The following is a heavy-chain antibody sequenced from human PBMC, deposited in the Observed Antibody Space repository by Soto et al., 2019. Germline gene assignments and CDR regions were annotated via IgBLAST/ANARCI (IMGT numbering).Heavy chain of an antibody. Sequence: GASVKVSCKASGYTFTSYGISWVRQAPGQGLEWMGWISAYNGNTNYAQKLQGRVTMTTDTSTSTAYMELRSLRSDDTAVYYCARVPDTAIYYHCYMDVWGKGTAVTVSS. J-gene: IGHJ6*03. CDR3: ARVPDTAIYYHCYMDV. D-gene: IGHD5-18*01. CDR2: ISAYNGNT. V-gene: IGHV1-18*01. CDR1: GYTFTSYG.